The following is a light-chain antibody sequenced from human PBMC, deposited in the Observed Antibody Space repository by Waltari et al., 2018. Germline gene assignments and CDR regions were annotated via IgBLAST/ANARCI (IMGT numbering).Light chain of an antibody. CDR2: GAS. Sequence: EIVLTQSPGTLSLSPGARATLSGRASQSVSSSYLAWYQQKPGQAPRLLIYGASSRATGIPDRFSGSGSGTDFTLTISRLEPEDFAVYYCQQYGSSPRTFGQGTKVEIK. CDR3: QQYGSSPRT. CDR1: QSVSSSY. V-gene: IGKV3-20*01. J-gene: IGKJ1*01.